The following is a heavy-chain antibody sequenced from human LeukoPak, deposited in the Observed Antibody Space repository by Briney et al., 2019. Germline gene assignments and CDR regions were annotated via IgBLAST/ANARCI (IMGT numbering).Heavy chain of an antibody. D-gene: IGHD3-10*01. CDR1: GYTFTSYG. J-gene: IGHJ4*02. CDR2: ISAYNGNT. V-gene: IGHV1-18*01. Sequence: VASVKVSCKASGYTFTSYGISWVRQAPGQGLEWMGWISAYNGNTNYAQKLQGRVTMTTDTSTSTAYMELRSLRSDDTAVYYCARDTPLIPYGSGHIVYWGQGTLVTVSS. CDR3: ARDTPLIPYGSGHIVY.